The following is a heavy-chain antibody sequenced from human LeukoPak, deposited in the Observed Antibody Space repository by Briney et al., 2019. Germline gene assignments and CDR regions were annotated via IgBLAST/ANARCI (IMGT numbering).Heavy chain of an antibody. CDR2: IYTSGST. J-gene: IGHJ6*02. CDR3: ARDSSYIVVVPAAMDYGMDV. V-gene: IGHV4-4*07. Sequence: PSETLSLTCTVSGGSISSYYWSWIRQPAGKGLEWIGRIYTSGSTNYNPSLKSRVTMSVDTSKNQFSLKLSSVTAADTAVYYCARDSSYIVVVPAAMDYGMDVWGQGTTVTISS. D-gene: IGHD2-2*01. CDR1: GGSISSYY.